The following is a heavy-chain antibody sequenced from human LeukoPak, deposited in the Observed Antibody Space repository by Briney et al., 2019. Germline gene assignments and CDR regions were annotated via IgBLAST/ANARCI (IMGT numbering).Heavy chain of an antibody. CDR2: ISDSDDYI. CDR1: GFTFSNYV. V-gene: IGHV3-23*01. J-gene: IGHJ4*02. D-gene: IGHD1-1*01. Sequence: PGGSLRLSCAGSGFTFSNYVMSWVRQAPGKGLEWVSVISDSDDYIKYADSVKGRFTISRDNSKNTVYLQMSSLRAEDTAIYYCTKEQLGFYDYWGQGTLVTVSS. CDR3: TKEQLGFYDY.